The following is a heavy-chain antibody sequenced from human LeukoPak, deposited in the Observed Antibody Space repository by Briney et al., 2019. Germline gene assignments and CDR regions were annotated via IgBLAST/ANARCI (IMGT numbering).Heavy chain of an antibody. J-gene: IGHJ3*02. Sequence: PSETLSLTCTVSGGSISSYYWSWIRQSPGKGLEWIGYIYYSGSTNYNPSLKSRVTISVDTSKNQFSLKLSSVTAADTGVYYCARVGYYARAFDIWGQGTMVTVPS. CDR3: ARVGYYARAFDI. CDR2: IYYSGST. D-gene: IGHD3-10*01. CDR1: GGSISSYY. V-gene: IGHV4-59*01.